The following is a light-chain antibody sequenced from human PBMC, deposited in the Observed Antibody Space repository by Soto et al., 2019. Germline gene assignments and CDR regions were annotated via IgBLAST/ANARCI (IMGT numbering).Light chain of an antibody. CDR2: STD. V-gene: IGLV1-44*01. CDR1: SSNIASRS. J-gene: IGLJ1*01. Sequence: QSVLTQPPSASATPGQRVTISCSGSSSNIASRSVYWYQQLPGTAPKLLMYSTDLRPSGVPDRFSGSKSGTTASLAISGVQSEDEADYYCSSFAGTNSFVFGTGTKVTVL. CDR3: SSFAGTNSFV.